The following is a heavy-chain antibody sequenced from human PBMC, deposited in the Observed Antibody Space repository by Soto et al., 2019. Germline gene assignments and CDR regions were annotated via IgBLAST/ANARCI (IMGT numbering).Heavy chain of an antibody. CDR2: ISSGGDNT. CDR3: ATARFGGSLTYYYYYGMDV. J-gene: IGHJ6*02. D-gene: IGHD1-26*01. V-gene: IGHV3-23*01. Sequence: PGGSLRLSCAASVFTFSSHAMSWVRQAPGKGLEWVSTISSGGDNTYSADSVKGRFTISRDNSKNTLYLQMNSLRAEDTAVYYCATARFGGSLTYYYYYGMDVSGQGTTVTVYS. CDR1: VFTFSSHA.